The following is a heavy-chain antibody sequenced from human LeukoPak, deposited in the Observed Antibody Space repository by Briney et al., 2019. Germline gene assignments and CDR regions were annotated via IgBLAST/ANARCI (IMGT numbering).Heavy chain of an antibody. V-gene: IGHV4-4*07. J-gene: IGHJ3*02. D-gene: IGHD6-6*01. Sequence: SETLSLTCTVSGGSFTTHYWNWFRQPAGKGLEWIGRIYSGGSTNYKSSLKSRVIMSIDTSKRRLSLKLSSVTAADTAIYYCARDIGLDYSSSSFASDIWGPGTLVIVSS. CDR1: GGSFTTHY. CDR2: IYSGGST. CDR3: ARDIGLDYSSSSFASDI.